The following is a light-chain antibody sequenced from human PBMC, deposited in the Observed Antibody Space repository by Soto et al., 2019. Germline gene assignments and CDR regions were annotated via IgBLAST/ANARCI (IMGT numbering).Light chain of an antibody. CDR1: QSINDY. CDR2: AAS. J-gene: IGKJ1*01. Sequence: IQMTQSPSSLSASVGDRVNITGRASQSINDYLNWYQQKTGTAPRLLIYAASNLQSGVPSRFSGSGAGTDFTLTINSLQPEDFETYYCQQSYSTLWTFGPGTKVDIK. V-gene: IGKV1-39*01. CDR3: QQSYSTLWT.